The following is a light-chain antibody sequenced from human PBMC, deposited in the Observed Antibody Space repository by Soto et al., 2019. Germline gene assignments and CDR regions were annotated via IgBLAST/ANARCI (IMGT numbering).Light chain of an antibody. Sequence: QSALTQPPSASGSPGQSVTISCTGMSSDVGGYNYVSWYQQHPGKAPKLMIYEVTKRPSGVPDRFSGSKSGNTASLTVSGLQAEDEADYYCSSYAGSNSVLFGGGTKVTVI. J-gene: IGLJ2*01. V-gene: IGLV2-8*01. CDR2: EVT. CDR1: SSDVGGYNY. CDR3: SSYAGSNSVL.